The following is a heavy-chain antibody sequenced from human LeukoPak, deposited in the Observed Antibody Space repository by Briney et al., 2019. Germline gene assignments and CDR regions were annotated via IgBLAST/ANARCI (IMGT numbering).Heavy chain of an antibody. CDR1: GGSFSGYY. Sequence: PSETLSLPCAVYGGSFSGYYWSWIRQPPGKGLEWIGEINHSGSTNYNPSLKSRVTISVDTSKNQFSLKLSSVTAADTAVYYCARRGYDYVWGSYRSNFDYWGQGTLVTVSS. D-gene: IGHD3-16*02. CDR2: INHSGST. V-gene: IGHV4-34*01. J-gene: IGHJ4*02. CDR3: ARRGYDYVWGSYRSNFDY.